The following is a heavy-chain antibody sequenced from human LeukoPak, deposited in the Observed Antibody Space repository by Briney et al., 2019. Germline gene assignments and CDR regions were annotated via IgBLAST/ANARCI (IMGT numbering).Heavy chain of an antibody. J-gene: IGHJ4*02. CDR2: FSASGGGT. Sequence: GGSLRLSCAASGFTLGSYAMSWVRQAPGMGLEWVSAFSASGGGTYYADSVKGRFTISRDVSKNSLYLQMNNLRAEDTAVYYCAKGLSGSYYVFFDYWGQGTLVTVSS. V-gene: IGHV3-23*01. CDR1: GFTLGSYA. CDR3: AKGLSGSYYVFFDY. D-gene: IGHD1-26*01.